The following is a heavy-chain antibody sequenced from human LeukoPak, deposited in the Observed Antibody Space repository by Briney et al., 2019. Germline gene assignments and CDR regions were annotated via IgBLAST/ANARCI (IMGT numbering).Heavy chain of an antibody. D-gene: IGHD3-22*01. J-gene: IGHJ4*02. CDR2: ISSSSTYI. CDR3: ASRPGDFIDSSVYYNF. V-gene: IGHV3-21*01. CDR1: GFIFSTDT. Sequence: GGSLRLSCAASGFIFSTDTVNWVRQAPGKGLEWVASISSSSTYIYYTNSVKGRFAISRDNARNSVHLQMTSLRTEDTAVYYCASRPGDFIDSSVYYNFWGQGTLVTVSS.